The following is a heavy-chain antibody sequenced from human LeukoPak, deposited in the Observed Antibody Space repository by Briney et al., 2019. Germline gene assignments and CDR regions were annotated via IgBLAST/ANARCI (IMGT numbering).Heavy chain of an antibody. D-gene: IGHD3-22*01. V-gene: IGHV4-31*03. CDR3: ARHFPGYDSSGYDAFDI. J-gene: IGHJ3*02. Sequence: SETLSLTCTVSGGSISSGGYYWSWIRQHPGKGLEWIGYIYYSGSTYYDPSLKSRVTISVDTSKNQFSLKLSSVTAADTAVYYCARHFPGYDSSGYDAFDIWGQGTMVTVSS. CDR1: GGSISSGGYY. CDR2: IYYSGST.